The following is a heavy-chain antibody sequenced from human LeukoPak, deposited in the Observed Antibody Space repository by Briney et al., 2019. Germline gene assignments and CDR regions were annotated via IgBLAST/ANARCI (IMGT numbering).Heavy chain of an antibody. D-gene: IGHD3-22*01. CDR2: ISYVGSNK. J-gene: IGHJ4*02. CDR1: GFTFSSYA. V-gene: IGHV3-30*04. CDR3: ARGTVIPTYYYDSSGYSEQPDY. Sequence: PGRSLRLSCAASGFTFSSYAMHWVRQDPGKGLEWVAVISYVGSNKYYADSVKGRFTISRDNSKNTLYLQMNSLRAEDTAVYYCARGTVIPTYYYDSSGYSEQPDYWGQGSLVTVSS.